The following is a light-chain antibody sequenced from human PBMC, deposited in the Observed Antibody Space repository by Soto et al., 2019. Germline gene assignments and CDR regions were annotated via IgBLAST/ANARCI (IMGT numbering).Light chain of an antibody. J-gene: IGKJ1*01. V-gene: IGKV1-27*01. CDR3: QKYDSAPWT. CDR1: QGISNY. Sequence: DIEMTQSPSSLFASVGDRVTITCRASQGISNYLAWYQQRPGKVPKLLIYAASTLQSGVPSRFSGSGSGTDFTLTISSLQPEDVATYYCQKYDSAPWTFGQGTEVEIK. CDR2: AAS.